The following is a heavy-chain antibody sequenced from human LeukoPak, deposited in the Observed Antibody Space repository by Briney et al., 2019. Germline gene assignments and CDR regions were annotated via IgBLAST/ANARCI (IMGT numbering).Heavy chain of an antibody. Sequence: GGSLRLSCAASGFTFSSYDIHWVRQAPGKGLKWVAFIRYDGSNKYYADSVKGRFTISRDNPKNTVYLQMNSLRDEDTAVYYCAKDGAGRHCFDYWGQGTLVTVSS. D-gene: IGHD3-16*01. J-gene: IGHJ4*02. CDR2: IRYDGSNK. CDR1: GFTFSSYD. V-gene: IGHV3-30*02. CDR3: AKDGAGRHCFDY.